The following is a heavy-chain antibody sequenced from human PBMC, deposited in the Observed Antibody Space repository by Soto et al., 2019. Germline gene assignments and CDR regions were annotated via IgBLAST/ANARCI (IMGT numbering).Heavy chain of an antibody. CDR3: AMDCRGPPSI. D-gene: IGHD2-21*01. CDR1: GFTFTNYA. V-gene: IGHV3-23*01. Sequence: EVQLLESGGGLVQPGGSLRLSCAASGFTFTNYAMSWVRQAPGKGLEWVSGISGSGGSIYYADSVKGRFTISRDNSMDTLYLQMNSRRVEDTAVYYCAMDCRGPPSIWGQGARVTVSS. CDR2: ISGSGGSI. J-gene: IGHJ3*02.